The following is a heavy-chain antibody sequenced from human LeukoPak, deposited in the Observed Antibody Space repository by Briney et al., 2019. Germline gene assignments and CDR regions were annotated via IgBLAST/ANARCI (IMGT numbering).Heavy chain of an antibody. Sequence: GGSLRLSCAASGFTFSSHSMNWVRQALGKGLEWVAVISYDGSNKYYADSVKGRFTISRDNSKNTLYLQMNSLRAEDTAVYYCARDRRAAGYYYYYGMDVWGQGTTVTVSS. CDR2: ISYDGSNK. D-gene: IGHD6-13*01. CDR3: ARDRRAAGYYYYYGMDV. CDR1: GFTFSSHS. V-gene: IGHV3-30-3*01. J-gene: IGHJ6*02.